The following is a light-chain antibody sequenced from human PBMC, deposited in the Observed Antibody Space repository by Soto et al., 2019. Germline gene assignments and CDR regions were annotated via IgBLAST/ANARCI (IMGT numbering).Light chain of an antibody. CDR1: QSVSSSY. V-gene: IGKV3-20*01. J-gene: IGKJ1*01. CDR2: GAS. Sequence: EIVLTQYPGTLSFSPGERSTLSCISSQSVSSSYLAWYQQKPGQAPRLLIYGASSRATGIPDRFSGSGSGTDFTLTISRLEPEDFAVYYCQQYGSSKWTFGQGTKVDIK. CDR3: QQYGSSKWT.